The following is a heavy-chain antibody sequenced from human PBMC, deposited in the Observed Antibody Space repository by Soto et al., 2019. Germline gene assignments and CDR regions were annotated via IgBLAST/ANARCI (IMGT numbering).Heavy chain of an antibody. CDR2: INAGKGNT. D-gene: IGHD4-17*01. Sequence: QVQLVQSGAEVKKPGASVRVSCKASGYTFTKYIIHWVRQAPGQRLEWMGWINAGKGNTKYSQKFQGRVTITRDTSASKAYMELRSLRSEDTAVYYCARDRVWTTVVTECDSFHIWGPGTMVTVSS. V-gene: IGHV1-3*01. J-gene: IGHJ3*02. CDR1: GYTFTKYI. CDR3: ARDRVWTTVVTECDSFHI.